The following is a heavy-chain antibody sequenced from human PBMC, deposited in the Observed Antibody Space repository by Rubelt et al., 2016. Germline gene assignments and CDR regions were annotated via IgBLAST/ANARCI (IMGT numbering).Heavy chain of an antibody. J-gene: IGHJ6*02. CDR1: GGTFSSYA. V-gene: IGHV1-69*04. CDR3: ASSLPNLFGIAARNYYYYYGMDV. Sequence: QVQLVQSGAEVKKPGSSVKVSCKASGGTFSSYAISWVRQAPGQGLEWMGRIIPILGIANYAQKFQGRVTITADKSTSTACRGLSSRRSGDTAVYYCASSLPNLFGIAARNYYYYYGMDVWGQGTTVTVSS. D-gene: IGHD6-6*01. CDR2: IIPILGIA.